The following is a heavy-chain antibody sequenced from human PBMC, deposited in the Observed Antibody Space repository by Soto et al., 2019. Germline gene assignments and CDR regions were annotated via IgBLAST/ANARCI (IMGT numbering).Heavy chain of an antibody. Sequence: EVQLLESGGDLIQPGGSLRLSCAASGFTFNIYAMTWVRQAPGKGLEWVSAISRYGDFTYYADSVEGRFTISRDNSKNTLYLQTTSLRDEDTAVYYCAKDRYLDHDSRGYLFDNWGQGTLVTVSS. CDR2: ISRYGDFT. D-gene: IGHD3-22*01. V-gene: IGHV3-23*01. CDR3: AKDRYLDHDSRGYLFDN. CDR1: GFTFNIYA. J-gene: IGHJ4*02.